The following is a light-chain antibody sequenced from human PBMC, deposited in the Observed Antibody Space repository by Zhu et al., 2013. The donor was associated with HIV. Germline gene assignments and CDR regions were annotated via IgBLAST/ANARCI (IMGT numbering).Light chain of an antibody. V-gene: IGLV1-44*01. CDR1: SSNIGSNY. CDR2: NNY. CDR3: ATWDDSLNGPV. Sequence: QSVLTQSPSESGTPGQRVTISCSGSSSNIGSNYVSWYQHLPGTAPKLLIYNNYQRPSGVPDRFSGSKSGTSASLAISGLQSEDEANYYCATWDDSLNGPVFGGGTKLTVL. J-gene: IGLJ3*02.